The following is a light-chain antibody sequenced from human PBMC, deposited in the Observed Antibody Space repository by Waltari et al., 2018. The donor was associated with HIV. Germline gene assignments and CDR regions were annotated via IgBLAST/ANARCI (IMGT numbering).Light chain of an antibody. V-gene: IGKV3-11*01. J-gene: IGKJ2*01. CDR2: DAS. Sequence: EIVLTQSPATLSLSPGERANLSCRASQSVSSYLAWYQQQPGQAPGLLIYDASNRATGIPARFSGSGSGTDFTLTISSLEPEDFAVYYCQQRSNWPRTFGQGTKLEIK. CDR3: QQRSNWPRT. CDR1: QSVSSY.